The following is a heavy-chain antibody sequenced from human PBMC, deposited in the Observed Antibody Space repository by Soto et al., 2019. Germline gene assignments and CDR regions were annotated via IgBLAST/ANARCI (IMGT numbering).Heavy chain of an antibody. CDR3: AKETLYYYGSGSYYPYFDY. D-gene: IGHD3-10*01. J-gene: IGHJ4*02. CDR1: GFTFSSYA. Sequence: EVQLLESGGGLVQPGGSLRLSCAASGFTFSSYAMSWVRQAPGKGLEWVSAISGSGGSTYYADSVKGRFTISRDNSKNTLYLQMNSLRAEDTAVYYRAKETLYYYGSGSYYPYFDYWGQGTLVTVSS. V-gene: IGHV3-23*01. CDR2: ISGSGGST.